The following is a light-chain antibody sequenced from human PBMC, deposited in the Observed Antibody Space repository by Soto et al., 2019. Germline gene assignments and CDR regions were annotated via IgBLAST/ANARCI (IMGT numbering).Light chain of an antibody. J-gene: IGLJ2*01. V-gene: IGLV2-14*01. CDR3: SSYTSSTTLDVV. CDR2: EVT. CDR1: SSDVVGHNY. Sequence: QSALTQPASVSGSPGQSITISCTGTSSDVVGHNYVSWYQQHQGTAPKLMIYEVTNRPSGVSNRFSGSKSGNTASLTISGLQAEDEADYYCSSYTSSTTLDVVFGGGTKLTVL.